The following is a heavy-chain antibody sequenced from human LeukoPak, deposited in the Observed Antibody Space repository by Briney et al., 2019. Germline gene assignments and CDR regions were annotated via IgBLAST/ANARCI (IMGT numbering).Heavy chain of an antibody. Sequence: ASVKVSCKASGYTFTSYYMHWVRQAPGQGLEWMGIINPSGGSTSYAQKFQGRVTMTRDTSTSTIYMELSSLGSEDTAVYYCAREVGQLLTPKYNWFDPWGQGTLVTVSS. J-gene: IGHJ5*02. D-gene: IGHD2-2*01. CDR1: GYTFTSYY. CDR2: INPSGGST. CDR3: AREVGQLLTPKYNWFDP. V-gene: IGHV1-46*03.